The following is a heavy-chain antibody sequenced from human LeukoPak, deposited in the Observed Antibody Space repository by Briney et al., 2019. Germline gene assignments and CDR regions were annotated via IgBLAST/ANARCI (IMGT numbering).Heavy chain of an antibody. V-gene: IGHV3-21*01. CDR2: ISSSSSYI. CDR3: AREKSAGYYGSGRPMDV. Sequence: GRSLRLSCAASGFTFTSYSVNWVRQPPGKGLECVSSISSSSSYIYYAASVKGRFTISRDNAKNSLYLQMNSLRAEDTAVYYCAREKSAGYYGSGRPMDVWGQGTTVTVSS. J-gene: IGHJ6*02. CDR1: GFTFTSYS. D-gene: IGHD3-10*01.